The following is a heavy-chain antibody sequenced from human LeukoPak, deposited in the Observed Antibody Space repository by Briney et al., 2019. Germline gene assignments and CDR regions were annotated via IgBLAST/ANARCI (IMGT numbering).Heavy chain of an antibody. D-gene: IGHD6-13*01. J-gene: IGHJ4*02. CDR1: GFTFSSHW. V-gene: IGHV3-7*01. Sequence: PGGSLRLSCAASGFTFSSHWMTWIRQAPGKGLEWVASIKKDVGEKFYVDSVKGRFTISRDNAKNSLYLHMNSLRVEDTAVYYCASAGYSSSWYYNNWGQGTLVTVSS. CDR3: ASAGYSSSWYYNN. CDR2: IKKDVGEK.